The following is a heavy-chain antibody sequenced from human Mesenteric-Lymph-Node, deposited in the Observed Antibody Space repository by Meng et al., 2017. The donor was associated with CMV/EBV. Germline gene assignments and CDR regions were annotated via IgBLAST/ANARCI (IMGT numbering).Heavy chain of an antibody. D-gene: IGHD6-19*01. CDR3: ARVVYSSGTGSRYFDY. V-gene: IGHV3-53*01. Sequence: GGSLRLSCAASGFTFSSYAMSWVRQAPGKGLEWVSVIYSGGSTYYADSVKGRFIISRDDSRNTLYLQMNSLRDEDTAVYYCARVVYSSGTGSRYFDYWGQGTLVTVSS. CDR2: IYSGGST. J-gene: IGHJ4*02. CDR1: GFTFSSYA.